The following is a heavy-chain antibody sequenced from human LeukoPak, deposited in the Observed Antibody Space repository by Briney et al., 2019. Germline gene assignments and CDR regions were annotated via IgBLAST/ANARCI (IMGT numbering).Heavy chain of an antibody. J-gene: IGHJ6*02. CDR2: ISSSSSYI. D-gene: IGHD2-2*01. Sequence: GGSLRLSCAASGFIFNNDGMHWVRQAPGKGLEWVSSISSSSSYIYYADSVKGRFTISRDNAKNSLYLQMNSLRAEDTAVYYCARDLYCSSTSCYGSAGYYYGMDVWGQGTTVTVSS. CDR3: ARDLYCSSTSCYGSAGYYYGMDV. CDR1: GFIFNNDG. V-gene: IGHV3-21*01.